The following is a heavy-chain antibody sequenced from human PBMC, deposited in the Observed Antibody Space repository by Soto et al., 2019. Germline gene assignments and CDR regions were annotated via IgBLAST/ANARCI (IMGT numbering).Heavy chain of an antibody. J-gene: IGHJ4*02. CDR3: ARLVVVAPVANV. Sequence: PSETLSLTCSASGGSVSYNSYYWGWIRQPPGKGLEWVGGIFYTGTTYYSPSLKDRVSISVDTSKNSFSLNLTSVTAADTAVYFCARLVVVAPVANVWGQGALVTVSS. CDR1: GGSVSYNSYY. V-gene: IGHV4-39*01. D-gene: IGHD2-21*01. CDR2: IFYTGTT.